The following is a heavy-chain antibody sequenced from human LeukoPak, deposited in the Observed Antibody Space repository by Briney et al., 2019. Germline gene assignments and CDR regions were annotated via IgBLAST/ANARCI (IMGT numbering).Heavy chain of an antibody. CDR1: GYTFTKYP. Sequence: ASVKVSCKASGYTFTKYPIHWVRQVPGQRPEWMGWIVVGNGNTKYSQKFQGRVTITRDTSADTAYMELNSLTSEDMAIYYCARDLWGGSSEYSLYNWFDPWGQGTLVIVSS. V-gene: IGHV1-3*01. D-gene: IGHD3-3*01. CDR3: ARDLWGGSSEYSLYNWFDP. J-gene: IGHJ5*02. CDR2: IVVGNGNT.